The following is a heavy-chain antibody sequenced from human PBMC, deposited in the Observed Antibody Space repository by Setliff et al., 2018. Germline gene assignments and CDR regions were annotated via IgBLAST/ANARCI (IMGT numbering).Heavy chain of an antibody. CDR3: ARFHPFEGTAMVTYADY. CDR2: IIHSGST. CDR1: GGSFSGYY. Sequence: SETLSLTCAVYGGSFSGYYWSWIRQPPGKRLEWIGEIIHSGSTNYNPSLKSRVTISVDTSKNQFSLKLSSVTAADTAVYYCARFHPFEGTAMVTYADYWGQGTLVTVPQ. D-gene: IGHD5-18*01. V-gene: IGHV4-34*12. J-gene: IGHJ4*02.